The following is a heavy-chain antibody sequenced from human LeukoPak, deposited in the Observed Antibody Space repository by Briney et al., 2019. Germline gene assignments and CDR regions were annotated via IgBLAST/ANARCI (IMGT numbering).Heavy chain of an antibody. CDR2: IDYDGRST. J-gene: IGHJ4*02. Sequence: GGSLRLSCVASGFTFSSFWMHWVRQAPGKGLVLVSRIDYDGRSTIYADSVKGRFTISRDNAKNTLYLQMNSLRAEDTAMYYCATIAAADKDYWGQGTLVTVSS. CDR3: ATIAAADKDY. D-gene: IGHD6-13*01. CDR1: GFTFSSFW. V-gene: IGHV3-74*01.